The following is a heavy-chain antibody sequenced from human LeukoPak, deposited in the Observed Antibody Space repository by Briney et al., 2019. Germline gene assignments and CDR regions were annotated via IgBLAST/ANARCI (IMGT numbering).Heavy chain of an antibody. D-gene: IGHD6-19*01. CDR2: TSSNGGST. Sequence: PGGSLRLSCSASGFTFSSYAMYWVRQAPGKGLEYVSGTSSNGGSTYYADSVKGRFTISRDNSKNTLYLQRSSLRAEDTAVYYCVKITSSSGGDYWGQGTLVTVSS. J-gene: IGHJ4*02. V-gene: IGHV3-64D*09. CDR3: VKITSSSGGDY. CDR1: GFTFSSYA.